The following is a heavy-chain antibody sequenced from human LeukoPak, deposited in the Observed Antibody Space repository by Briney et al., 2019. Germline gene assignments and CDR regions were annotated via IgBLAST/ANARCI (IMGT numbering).Heavy chain of an antibody. J-gene: IGHJ4*02. CDR1: GYTFTSYY. Sequence: GASVRVSCKASGYTFTSYYMHWVRQAPGQGLEWMGIINPSGGSTSYAQKFQGRVTMTRDMSTSTVYMELSSLRSEDTAVYYCARSISRGYSYGYFNYFDYWGQGTLVTVSS. D-gene: IGHD5-18*01. V-gene: IGHV1-46*01. CDR3: ARSISRGYSYGYFNYFDY. CDR2: INPSGGST.